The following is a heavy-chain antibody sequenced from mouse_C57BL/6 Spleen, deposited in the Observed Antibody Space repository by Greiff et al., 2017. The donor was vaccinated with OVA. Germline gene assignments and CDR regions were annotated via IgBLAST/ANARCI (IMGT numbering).Heavy chain of an antibody. CDR2: IWRGGST. V-gene: IGHV2-5*01. Sequence: QVQLQQSGPGLVQPSQSLSITCTVSGFSLTSYGVHWVRQSPGKGLEWLGVIWRGGSTDYNAAFMSRLSITKDNSKSQVFFKMNSLQADDTAIYYCAKMNILRRYAMDYWGQGTSVTVSS. J-gene: IGHJ4*01. CDR1: GFSLTSYG. D-gene: IGHD1-1*01. CDR3: AKMNILRRYAMDY.